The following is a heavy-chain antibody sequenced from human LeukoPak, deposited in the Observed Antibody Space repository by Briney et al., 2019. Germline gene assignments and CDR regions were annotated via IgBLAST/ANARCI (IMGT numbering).Heavy chain of an antibody. D-gene: IGHD3-22*01. CDR3: ARHYHDGSGSYNVY. J-gene: IGHJ4*02. CDR1: GGSISSYY. V-gene: IGHV4-59*08. Sequence: SETLSLTCTVSGGSISSYYWTWIRQPPGKGLEWIGYIHYSGSTNYNPSLMSRVTISLDTSMNQFSLRVSSVTAADTAVYYCARHYHDGSGSYNVYWGQGTLVTVSS. CDR2: IHYSGST.